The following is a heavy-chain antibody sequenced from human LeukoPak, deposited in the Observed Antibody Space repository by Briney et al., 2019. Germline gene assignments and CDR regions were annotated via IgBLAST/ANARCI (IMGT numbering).Heavy chain of an antibody. CDR3: ARQIGSTWYGHAFLI. CDR1: GYTFTSYG. Sequence: ASVKVSCKASGYTFTSYGISWVRQAPGQGLEWMGWISAYNGNTNYAQKLQGRVTMTTDTSTSTAYMELRSLRSDDTAVYYCARQIGSTWYGHAFLIWGQGTLVTVSS. J-gene: IGHJ3*02. CDR2: ISAYNGNT. V-gene: IGHV1-18*01. D-gene: IGHD6-13*01.